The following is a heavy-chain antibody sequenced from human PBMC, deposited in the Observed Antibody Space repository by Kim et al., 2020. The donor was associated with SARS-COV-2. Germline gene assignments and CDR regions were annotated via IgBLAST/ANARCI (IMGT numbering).Heavy chain of an antibody. Sequence: GGSLRLSCAASGFIVTNHYLTWVRQAPGKGLEWLSMIHIDGTTYYADSVRGRFTFSRDTSENTLYLQMNNLRAEDTAIYFCRRGHWGDTPSWGQGTRVTISS. D-gene: IGHD7-27*01. CDR2: IHIDGTT. CDR3: RRGHWGDTPS. J-gene: IGHJ5*02. V-gene: IGHV3-53*01. CDR1: GFIVTNHY.